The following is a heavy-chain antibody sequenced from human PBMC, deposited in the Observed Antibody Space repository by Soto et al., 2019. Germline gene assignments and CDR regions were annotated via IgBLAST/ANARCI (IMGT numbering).Heavy chain of an antibody. CDR2: VSYDGGSK. V-gene: IGHV3-30*18. CDR1: GFTFSTHG. D-gene: IGHD2-15*01. CDR3: AKIYCCGGSCYWIFDL. Sequence: QVQLVESGGGVVQPGRSLRLSCAASGFTFSTHGMHWVRQAPGKGLEWVAVVSYDGGSKYYADSVKGRFTASRDNSKNTLYLEMNSLRTYDKAVYYCAKIYCCGGSCYWIFDLWGRGTLVTVSS. J-gene: IGHJ2*01.